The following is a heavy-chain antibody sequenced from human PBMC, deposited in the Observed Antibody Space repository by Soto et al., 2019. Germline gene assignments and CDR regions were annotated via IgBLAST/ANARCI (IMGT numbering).Heavy chain of an antibody. J-gene: IGHJ6*02. D-gene: IGHD2-8*02. CDR1: GFTFSSYS. V-gene: IGHV3-21*01. Sequence: GGSLTLSCAASGFTFSSYSMNWVRPAPGKGLEWVSSISSSSSYIYYADSVKGRFTISRDNAKNSLYLQMNSLRAEDTAVYYCARDSADNTGYYYYGMDVWGQGTTVTVSS. CDR2: ISSSSSYI. CDR3: ARDSADNTGYYYYGMDV.